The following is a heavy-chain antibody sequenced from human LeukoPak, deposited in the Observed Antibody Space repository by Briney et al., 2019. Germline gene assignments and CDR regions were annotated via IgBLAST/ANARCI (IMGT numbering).Heavy chain of an antibody. CDR3: AITFWSGYYISYGMDV. J-gene: IGHJ6*02. Sequence: KTGGSLRLSCAASGFTVSSNYMNWVRQAPGKGLEWVSVIYSGGYIYYADSVKGRFTISRDNSKNTLYLQMNSLRAEDTAVYYCAITFWSGYYISYGMDVWGQGATVTVSS. CDR2: IYSGGYI. V-gene: IGHV3-66*02. CDR1: GFTVSSNY. D-gene: IGHD3-3*01.